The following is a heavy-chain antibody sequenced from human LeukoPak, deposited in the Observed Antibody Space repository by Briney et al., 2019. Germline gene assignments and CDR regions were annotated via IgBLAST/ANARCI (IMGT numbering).Heavy chain of an antibody. CDR2: TWYDGSNK. D-gene: IGHD5-24*01. Sequence: GGSLRLSCAASGFTFSSYGMHWVRQAPGKGLELVAVTWYDGSNKYYADSVKGRFTISRDNSKNTLYLQMNSLRAEDTAVYYCAKGRGKNDGYNSPNFDYWGQGTLVTVSS. CDR3: AKGRGKNDGYNSPNFDY. J-gene: IGHJ4*02. CDR1: GFTFSSYG. V-gene: IGHV3-33*06.